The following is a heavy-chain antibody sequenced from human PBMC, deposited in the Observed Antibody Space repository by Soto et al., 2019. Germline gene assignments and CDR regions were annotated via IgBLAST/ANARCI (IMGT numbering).Heavy chain of an antibody. J-gene: IGHJ4*02. V-gene: IGHV4-31*03. CDR2: IYYSGST. D-gene: IGHD4-17*01. Sequence: PSETLSLTCTVSGGSISSGGYYWSWIRQHPGKGLEWIGYIYYSGSTYYNPSLKSRVTISVDTSKNQFSLKLSSVTAADTAVYYCARYPTTVTLYFDYWGQGTLVTVSS. CDR3: ARYPTTVTLYFDY. CDR1: GGSISSGGYY.